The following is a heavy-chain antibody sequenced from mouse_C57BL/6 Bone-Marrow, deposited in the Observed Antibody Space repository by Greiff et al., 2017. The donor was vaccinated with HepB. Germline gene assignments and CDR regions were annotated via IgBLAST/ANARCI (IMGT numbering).Heavy chain of an antibody. J-gene: IGHJ3*01. V-gene: IGHV3-6*01. CDR2: ISYDGSN. Sequence: VQLQQSGPGLVKPSQSLSLTCSVTGYSITSGYYWNWIRQFPGNKLEWMGYISYDGSNNYNPSLKNRISITRDTSKNQFFLKLNSVTTEDTATYYCARVGDFITTVPPFAYWGQGTLVTVSA. CDR1: GYSITSGYY. D-gene: IGHD1-1*01. CDR3: ARVGDFITTVPPFAY.